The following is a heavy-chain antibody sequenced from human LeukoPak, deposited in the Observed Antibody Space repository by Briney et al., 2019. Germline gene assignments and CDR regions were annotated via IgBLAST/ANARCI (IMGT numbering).Heavy chain of an antibody. Sequence: GGSLRLSCAASGFTFSSYGMNWVRQAPGKGLEWVSSISSSSSYIYHADSVKGRFTISRDNAKNSLYLQMNSLRAEDTAVYYCARGYGSGSYYKPYYYYYMDVWGKGTTVTVSS. V-gene: IGHV3-21*01. CDR1: GFTFSSYG. J-gene: IGHJ6*03. CDR2: ISSSSSYI. D-gene: IGHD3-10*01. CDR3: ARGYGSGSYYKPYYYYYMDV.